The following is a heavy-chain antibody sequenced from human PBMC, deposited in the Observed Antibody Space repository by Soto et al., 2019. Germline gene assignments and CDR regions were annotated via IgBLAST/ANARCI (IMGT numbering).Heavy chain of an antibody. CDR2: IYPGDSDI. D-gene: IGHD6-19*01. CDR3: ARQPSNGQWYV. Sequence: LGESLKISCNGSGYSFTSYWIGWVRQMPGKGLEWMAIIYPGDSDIRYNPSFQGQVTISADKSISTAYLQWSSLKASDTAMYYCARQPSNGQWYVWGQGTTVTVSS. J-gene: IGHJ6*02. V-gene: IGHV5-51*01. CDR1: GYSFTSYW.